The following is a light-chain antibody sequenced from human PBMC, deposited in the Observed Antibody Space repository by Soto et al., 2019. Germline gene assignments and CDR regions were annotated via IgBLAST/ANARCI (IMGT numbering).Light chain of an antibody. J-gene: IGKJ1*01. CDR1: QSVSSN. V-gene: IGKV3-15*01. CDR2: GAS. Sequence: EIVMTQSPATLSVSPGERATLSCRASQSVSSNLAWYQQKPGQAPRVHIYGASTSATGIPARFSGSGSGTECTLTISTLQSEDFAVYYCQQYNNWPPKTFGQGTKVEIK. CDR3: QQYNNWPPKT.